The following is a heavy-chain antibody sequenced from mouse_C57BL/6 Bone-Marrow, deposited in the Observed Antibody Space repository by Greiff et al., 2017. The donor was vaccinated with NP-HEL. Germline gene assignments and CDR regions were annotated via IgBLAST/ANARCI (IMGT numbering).Heavy chain of an antibody. V-gene: IGHV1-19*01. CDR2: INPYNGGT. D-gene: IGHD4-1*01. Sequence: EVQLQQSGPVLVKPGASVKMSCKASGYTFTDYYMNWVKQSHGKSLEWIGVINPYNGGTSYNQKFKGKATLTVDKSSSTAYMELNSLTSEDSAVYYCAKLGREGLFAYWGQGTLVTVSA. CDR3: AKLGREGLFAY. CDR1: GYTFTDYY. J-gene: IGHJ3*01.